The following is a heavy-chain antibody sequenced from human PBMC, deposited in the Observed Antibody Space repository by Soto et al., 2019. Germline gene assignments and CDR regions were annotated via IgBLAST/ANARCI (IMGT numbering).Heavy chain of an antibody. CDR3: ARNGGYSYGTLNWFDP. V-gene: IGHV5-51*01. CDR2: IYPGDSDT. D-gene: IGHD5-18*01. Sequence: GESLKISCKGSGYSFTSYWIGWVRQMPGKGLEWRGIIYPGDSDTRYSPSFQGQVTISADKSISTAYLQWSSLKASATAMYYCARNGGYSYGTLNWFDPWGQGTLVTVSS. J-gene: IGHJ5*02. CDR1: GYSFTSYW.